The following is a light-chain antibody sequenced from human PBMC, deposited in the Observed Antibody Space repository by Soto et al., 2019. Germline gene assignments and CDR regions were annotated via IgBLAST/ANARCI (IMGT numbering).Light chain of an antibody. CDR2: GAS. CDR1: QSVSSN. J-gene: IGKJ2*01. Sequence: EMVMTQSPATLSVSPGERATLSCRASQSVSSNLVWYQQKPGQAPRLLIYGASTRATGIPARFSGSGSGTEFTLTISSLQSEDFAVYYCQQYNNWPPYTFGQGTKLEIK. V-gene: IGKV3-15*01. CDR3: QQYNNWPPYT.